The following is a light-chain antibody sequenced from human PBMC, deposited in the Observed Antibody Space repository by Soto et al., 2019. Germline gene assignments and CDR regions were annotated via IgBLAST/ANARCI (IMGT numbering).Light chain of an antibody. V-gene: IGKV1-27*01. CDR2: AAS. Sequence: DIQMTQSPSSLSASVGDRVTITCRASQGIYNYLAWYQQKPGEVPKLLIYAASTLQSGVPSRFSGSGSGTDFTLTISSLQPEDVATYYCQKYHSGSLTFGGGTRVEIK. J-gene: IGKJ4*01. CDR3: QKYHSGSLT. CDR1: QGIYNY.